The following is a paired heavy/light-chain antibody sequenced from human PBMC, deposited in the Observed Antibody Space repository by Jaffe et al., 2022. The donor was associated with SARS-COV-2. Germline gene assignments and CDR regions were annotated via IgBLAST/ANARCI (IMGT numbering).Light chain of an antibody. CDR1: SSDVGSYNL. J-gene: IGLJ3*02. CDR2: EGS. V-gene: IGLV2-23*01. Sequence: QSALTQPASVSGSPGQSITISCTGTSSDVGSYNLVSWYQQHPGKAPKLMIYEGSKRPSGVSNRFSGSKSGNTASLTISGLQAEDEADYYCCSYAGSSWVFGGGTKLTVL. CDR3: CSYAGSSWV.
Heavy chain of an antibody. Sequence: QVQLQESGPGLVKPSQTLSLTCTVSGGSISSGDYYWSWIRQPPGKGLEWIGYIYYSGSTYYNPSLKSRVTISVDTSKNQFSLKLSSVTAADTAVYYCARAHCTNGVCYNRDFDYWGQGTLVTVSS. D-gene: IGHD2-8*01. CDR2: IYYSGST. CDR3: ARAHCTNGVCYNRDFDY. V-gene: IGHV4-30-4*01. CDR1: GGSISSGDYY. J-gene: IGHJ4*02.